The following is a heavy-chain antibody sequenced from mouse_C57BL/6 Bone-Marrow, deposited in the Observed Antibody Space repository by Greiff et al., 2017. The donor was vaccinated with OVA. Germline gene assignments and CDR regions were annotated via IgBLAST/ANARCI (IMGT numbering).Heavy chain of an antibody. J-gene: IGHJ3*01. CDR1: GFTFSDYG. V-gene: IGHV5-15*01. CDR3: ARHDYYDSTWFAY. D-gene: IGHD1-1*01. CDR2: ISNLAYSI. Sequence: EVNLVESGGGLVQPGGSLKLSCAASGFTFSDYGMAWVRQAPRKGPEWVAFISNLAYSIYSADTVTGRFTISRENAKNTLYLEMSSLRSEDTAMYYWARHDYYDSTWFAYWGQGTLVTVSA.